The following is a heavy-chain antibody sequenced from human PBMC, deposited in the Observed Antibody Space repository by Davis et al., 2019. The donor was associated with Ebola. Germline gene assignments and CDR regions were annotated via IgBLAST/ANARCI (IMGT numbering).Heavy chain of an antibody. CDR1: GYSFTSYW. Sequence: GGSLRLSCKGSGYSFTSYWIGWVRQLPGKGLEWVGRIRSKANSYATAYAASVKGRFTISRDDSKNTAYLQMNSLRAEDTAVYYCARAITIFGVGSGYWGQGTLVTVSS. J-gene: IGHJ4*02. V-gene: IGHV3-73*01. CDR3: ARAITIFGVGSGY. D-gene: IGHD3-3*01. CDR2: IRSKANSYAT.